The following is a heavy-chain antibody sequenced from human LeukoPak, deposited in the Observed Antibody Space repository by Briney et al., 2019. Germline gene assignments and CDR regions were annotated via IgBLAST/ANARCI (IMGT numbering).Heavy chain of an antibody. Sequence: PGGSLRLSCAASGFTFSSYSMNWVRQAPGKGLEWVSSISSSSSYIYYADSVKGRFTISRDNAKNSLYLQMNSLRAEDTAVYYCARDSDSSGYIPYWGQGTLVTVSS. J-gene: IGHJ4*02. CDR1: GFTFSSYS. CDR2: ISSSSSYI. V-gene: IGHV3-21*01. CDR3: ARDSDSSGYIPY. D-gene: IGHD3-22*01.